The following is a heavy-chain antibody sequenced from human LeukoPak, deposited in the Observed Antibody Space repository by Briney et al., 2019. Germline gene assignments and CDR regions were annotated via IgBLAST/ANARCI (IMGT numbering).Heavy chain of an antibody. CDR2: IYYSGST. CDR1: GGSISSSSYY. V-gene: IGHV4-39*07. D-gene: IGHD3-10*01. CDR3: ARASPYYGSGSYWGGFDP. Sequence: SETLSLTCTVSGGSISSSSYYWGWIRQPPGKGLEWIGSIYYSGSTYYNPSLKSRVTISVDTSKNQFSLKLSSVTAADTAVYYCARASPYYGSGSYWGGFDPWGQGTLVTVSS. J-gene: IGHJ5*02.